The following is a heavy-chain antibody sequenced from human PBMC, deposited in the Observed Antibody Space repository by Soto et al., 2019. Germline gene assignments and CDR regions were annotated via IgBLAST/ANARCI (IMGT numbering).Heavy chain of an antibody. J-gene: IGHJ6*02. Sequence: GGSLRLSCAASGFTFSSYAMHWVRQAPGKGLEWVAVISYDGSNKYYADSVKGRFTISRDNSKNTLYLQMNSLRAEDTAVYYCARDCSFTIFGVVSYGMDVWGQGTTVTVSS. CDR2: ISYDGSNK. D-gene: IGHD3-3*01. CDR1: GFTFSSYA. CDR3: ARDCSFTIFGVVSYGMDV. V-gene: IGHV3-30-3*01.